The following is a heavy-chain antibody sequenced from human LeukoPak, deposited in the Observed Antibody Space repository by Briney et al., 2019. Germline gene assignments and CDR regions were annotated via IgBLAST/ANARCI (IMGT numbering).Heavy chain of an antibody. D-gene: IGHD3-22*01. Sequence: GESLKISCKGSGYSFTSYWIGWVRQMPGKGLEWMGIIYPGDSDTRCSPSFRGQVTISADKSISTAYLQWSSLKASDTAMYYCARLDGYYDSSGYPFDYWGQGTLVTVSS. CDR1: GYSFTSYW. CDR3: ARLDGYYDSSGYPFDY. V-gene: IGHV5-51*01. J-gene: IGHJ4*02. CDR2: IYPGDSDT.